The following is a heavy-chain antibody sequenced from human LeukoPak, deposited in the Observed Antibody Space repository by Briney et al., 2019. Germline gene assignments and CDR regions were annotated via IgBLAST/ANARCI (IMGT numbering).Heavy chain of an antibody. D-gene: IGHD6-19*01. V-gene: IGHV3-48*03. Sequence: GGSLRLSCAASGFTFSSYEMNWVRQAPGKGLEWVSYISSSGSTINYADSVKGRFTISRDNAKNSPYLQMNSLRADDTAVYYCARWSGWYGYYYYMDVWGKGTTVTISS. CDR3: ARWSGWYGYYYYMDV. CDR1: GFTFSSYE. CDR2: ISSSGSTI. J-gene: IGHJ6*03.